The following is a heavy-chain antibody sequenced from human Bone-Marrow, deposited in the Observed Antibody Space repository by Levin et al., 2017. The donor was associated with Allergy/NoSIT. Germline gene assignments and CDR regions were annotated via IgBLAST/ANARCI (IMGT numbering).Heavy chain of an antibody. CDR3: VKSSGNYFYYYGMDV. V-gene: IGHV3-30*03. Sequence: GGSLRLSCAASGFPFSSYAMHWVRKAPGKGLEWVTQISYNGNDKYYTDSVKGRFNISRDNSKNTLYLQMNSLRAEDTALYYCVKSSGNYFYYYGMDVWGQGTTVTVSS. CDR2: ISYNGNDK. CDR1: GFPFSSYA. D-gene: IGHD1-26*01. J-gene: IGHJ6*02.